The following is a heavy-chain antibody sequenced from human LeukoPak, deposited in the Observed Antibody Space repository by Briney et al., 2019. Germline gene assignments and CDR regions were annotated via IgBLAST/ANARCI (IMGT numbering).Heavy chain of an antibody. Sequence: PSETLSLTCAVYGGSFSGYYWSWIRQPPGKGLEWIGSIYYSGSTYYNPSLKSRVTISVDTSKNQFSLKLSSVTAADTAVYYCVRGPYGSSISNWFDPWGQGLLVTVSS. V-gene: IGHV4-34*01. CDR2: IYYSGST. D-gene: IGHD3-10*01. CDR1: GGSFSGYY. J-gene: IGHJ5*02. CDR3: VRGPYGSSISNWFDP.